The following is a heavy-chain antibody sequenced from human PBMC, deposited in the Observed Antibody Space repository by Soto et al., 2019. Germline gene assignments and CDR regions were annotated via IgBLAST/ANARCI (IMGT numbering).Heavy chain of an antibody. Sequence: QVHLVESGGGVVQPGRSLRLSCAASGFSFSDYAMHWVRQAPGKGLEWVTLISYDGRDEYYADSVKGRFTISRDQSQGILYLQMNSLRPEDTAFYYCVRERRGYIPDNWGQGTLVTVAS. CDR3: VRERRGYIPDN. CDR1: GFSFSDYA. J-gene: IGHJ4*02. CDR2: ISYDGRDE. V-gene: IGHV3-30*04. D-gene: IGHD3-16*02.